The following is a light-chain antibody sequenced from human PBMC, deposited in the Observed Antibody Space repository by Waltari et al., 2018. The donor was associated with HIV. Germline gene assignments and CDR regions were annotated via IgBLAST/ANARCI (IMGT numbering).Light chain of an antibody. CDR2: GNV. CDR1: SSNIRAGHA. Sequence: QSVLTQPPSVSGAPGQRVTISCTVNSSNIRAGHAVPWYQQLAGIAPKLLIYGNVNRPSGVPDRFSGSKSGTSASLAITGLQPEDEADYYCQSYDSSVRGSVFGGGTKLTVL. V-gene: IGLV1-40*01. CDR3: QSYDSSVRGSV. J-gene: IGLJ2*01.